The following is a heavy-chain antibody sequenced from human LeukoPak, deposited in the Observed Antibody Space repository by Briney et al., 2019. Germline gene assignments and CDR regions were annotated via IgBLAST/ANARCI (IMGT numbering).Heavy chain of an antibody. J-gene: IGHJ4*02. CDR3: AKGSFV. V-gene: IGHV3-23*01. Sequence: GGSLRLSCAASGFTFDDYGMSWVRQAPGKGLEWVSGISGSGAYSYYADSVKGRFTISRDNSKNTLYLQMNSLRADDTAIYYCAKGSFVGGQGTLVTVSS. D-gene: IGHD2/OR15-2a*01. CDR2: ISGSGAYS. CDR1: GFTFDDYG.